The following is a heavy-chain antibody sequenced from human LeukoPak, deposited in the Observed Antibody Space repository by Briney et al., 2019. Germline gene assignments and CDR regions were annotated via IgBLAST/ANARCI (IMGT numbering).Heavy chain of an antibody. D-gene: IGHD3-9*01. Sequence: GASVKVSCKASGYTFTNYGISWVRQAPGQGLEWMGWISAYNGNTNYAQKLQGRVTMTTDTSTSTAYMELRSLRSDDTAVYYCARDLTDILTGYPDYWGQGTLVTVSS. CDR3: ARDLTDILTGYPDY. CDR2: ISAYNGNT. J-gene: IGHJ4*02. CDR1: GYTFTNYG. V-gene: IGHV1-18*01.